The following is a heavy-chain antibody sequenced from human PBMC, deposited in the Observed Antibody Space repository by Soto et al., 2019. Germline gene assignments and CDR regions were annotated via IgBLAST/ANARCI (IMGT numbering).Heavy chain of an antibody. CDR3: AGGNGITMVRRFVGYYYGMDV. CDR2: IYYSGST. Sequence: SETLSLTCTVSGCSISSYYWSWIRQPPGKGLEWIGYIYYSGSTNYNPSLKSRVTISVDTSKNQFSLKLSSVTAADTAVYYCAGGNGITMVRRFVGYYYGMDVWGQGTTVTVSS. V-gene: IGHV4-59*01. D-gene: IGHD3-10*01. J-gene: IGHJ6*02. CDR1: GCSISSYY.